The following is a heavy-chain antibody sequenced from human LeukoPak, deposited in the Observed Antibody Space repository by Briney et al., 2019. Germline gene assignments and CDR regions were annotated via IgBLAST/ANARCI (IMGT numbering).Heavy chain of an antibody. Sequence: ASVKVSCKASGHNFTIYGISWVRHAPGQGIEWMAWISAYNGNTNYAQKLKGRVTMTTDTSTSTAYMELRSLRSDDTAVYYCARGIPEQEGAFDIWGQGTMVTVSS. CDR3: ARGIPEQEGAFDI. CDR2: ISAYNGNT. CDR1: GHNFTIYG. D-gene: IGHD1-14*01. J-gene: IGHJ3*02. V-gene: IGHV1-18*01.